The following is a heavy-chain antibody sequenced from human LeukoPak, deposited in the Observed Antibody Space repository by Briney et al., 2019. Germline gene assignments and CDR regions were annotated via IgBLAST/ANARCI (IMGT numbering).Heavy chain of an antibody. D-gene: IGHD3-3*01. CDR1: GYTFTDYY. V-gene: IGHV1-2*02. CDR3: ARGLEWLTRRHTWFDP. Sequence: ASVKVSCKASGYTFTDYYMHWVRQAPGQGLECMGWINPNSGGTNYAQKFQGRVTMTRDTSISTAYMELSRLRSDDTAVYYCARGLEWLTRRHTWFDPWGQGTLVTVSS. CDR2: INPNSGGT. J-gene: IGHJ5*02.